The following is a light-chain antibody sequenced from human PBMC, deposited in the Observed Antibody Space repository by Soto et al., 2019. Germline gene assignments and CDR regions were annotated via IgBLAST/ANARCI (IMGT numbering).Light chain of an antibody. CDR1: SGDSNDK. CDR2: AGAGGVVG. Sequence: QLVLTQPPSASASLGASVTLTCTLSSGDSNDKVDSHRQRPGTGPRFVMRAGAGGVVGSKGDGIPDRFSVLVSGLNRYLTITNIQDGDESDCHCGADYGSGSNFVWVVFGAGTQLTVL. CDR3: GADYGSGSNFVWVV. V-gene: IGLV9-49*01. J-gene: IGLJ7*01.